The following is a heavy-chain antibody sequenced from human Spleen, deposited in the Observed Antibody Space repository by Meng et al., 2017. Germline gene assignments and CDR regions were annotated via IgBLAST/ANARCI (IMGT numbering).Heavy chain of an antibody. CDR3: ARDEDISAAGKLFGDY. D-gene: IGHD6-13*01. Sequence: QGEWVQSGPEVKKPGASVKLSCKPSGYTFAAYWIHWLRQAPGQGLEWMGRIDPNNDHTQYAQNFQGRVTMTSDTSISTVYMELNGLRSDDTAVYYCARDEDISAAGKLFGDYWGQGTLVTVSS. V-gene: IGHV1-2*06. CDR1: GYTFAAYW. J-gene: IGHJ4*02. CDR2: IDPNNDHT.